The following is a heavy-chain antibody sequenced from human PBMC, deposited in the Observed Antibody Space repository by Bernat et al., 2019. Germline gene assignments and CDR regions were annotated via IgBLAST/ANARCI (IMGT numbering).Heavy chain of an antibody. J-gene: IGHJ4*02. V-gene: IGHV3-30*18. Sequence: QVQLVESGGGVVQPGRSLRLSCAASGFTFSSYGMHWVRQAPGKGLEWVAVISYDGSNKYYADSVKGRFTISRDNSKNTLYLQMNSLRAEDTAVYYCAKDPHSGSDPGDYFDYWGQGTLVTVSS. CDR1: GFTFSSYG. CDR2: ISYDGSNK. CDR3: AKDPHSGSDPGDYFDY. D-gene: IGHD1-26*01.